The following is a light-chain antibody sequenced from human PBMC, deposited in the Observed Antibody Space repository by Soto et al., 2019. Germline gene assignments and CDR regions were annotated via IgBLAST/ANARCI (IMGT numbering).Light chain of an antibody. V-gene: IGKV1-39*01. J-gene: IGKJ5*01. Sequence: IQMTQSPSSLSASVGDRVTITCRASQSISSYLNWYQQKPGKAPKLLIYAASSLQSGVPSRFSGSGSGTDFTLTISSLQPEDFATHYCQQSYSTPRTFGQATRLEIK. CDR3: QQSYSTPRT. CDR2: AAS. CDR1: QSISSY.